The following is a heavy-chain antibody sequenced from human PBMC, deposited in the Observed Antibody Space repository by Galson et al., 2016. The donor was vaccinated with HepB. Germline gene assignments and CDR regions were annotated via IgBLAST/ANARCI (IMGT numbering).Heavy chain of an antibody. V-gene: IGHV3-53*01. J-gene: IGHJ5*01. CDR2: IYSGGAT. CDR3: ARDPGRIAAAGHLDS. Sequence: SLRLSCAASGFIVSSHYMNWVRQTPGKGLEWVAIIYSGGATYYADSVKGRFTISRDNPNNTVYLQMNSLRGEDTAVHYCARDPGRIAAAGHLDSWGQGTLVTVSS. CDR1: GFIVSSHY. D-gene: IGHD6-13*01.